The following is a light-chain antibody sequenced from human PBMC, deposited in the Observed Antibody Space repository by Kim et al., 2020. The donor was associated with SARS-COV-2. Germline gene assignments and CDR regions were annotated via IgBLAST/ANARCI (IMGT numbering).Light chain of an antibody. CDR1: SHRSYY. J-gene: IGLJ2*01. CDR2: GKN. V-gene: IGLV3-19*01. Sequence: LGQTVRITCQGDSHRSYYASWYQQKPGQAPVLVIYGKNNRPSGIPDRFSGSSSGNTASLTITGAQAEDEADYYCNSRDSSGNHLEVFGGGTQLTVL. CDR3: NSRDSSGNHLEV.